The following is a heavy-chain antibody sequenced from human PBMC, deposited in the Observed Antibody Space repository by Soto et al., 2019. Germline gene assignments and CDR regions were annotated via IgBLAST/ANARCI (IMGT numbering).Heavy chain of an antibody. CDR2: ISYDGSNK. CDR1: GFTFSSYG. V-gene: IGHV3-30*18. CDR3: AKGGIAVAPRWFDL. D-gene: IGHD6-19*01. Sequence: QVQLVESGGGVVQPGRSLRLSCAASGFTFSSYGMHWVRQAPGKGLEWVAVISYDGSNKYYADSVKGRFTISRDNSKNTLYLQMNSLRAEDTAVYYCAKGGIAVAPRWFDLWGQGTLVTVSS. J-gene: IGHJ5*02.